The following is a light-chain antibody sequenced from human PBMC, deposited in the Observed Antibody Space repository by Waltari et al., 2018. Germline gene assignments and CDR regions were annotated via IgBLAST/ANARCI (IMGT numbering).Light chain of an antibody. CDR2: AAS. CDR1: QSISSY. Sequence: DIQMTQSPSSLSASVGDRVTITCRASQSISSYLNWYQQKPGKAPNLLIYAASSLQSGVPPRFSGNGSGTDFTLTIGSLQAEDFATYYCQQSYSTPIFTFGPGTKVDFK. J-gene: IGKJ3*01. CDR3: QQSYSTPIFT. V-gene: IGKV1-39*01.